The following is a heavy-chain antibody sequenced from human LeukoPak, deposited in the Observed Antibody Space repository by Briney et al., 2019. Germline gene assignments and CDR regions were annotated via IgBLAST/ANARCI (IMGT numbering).Heavy chain of an antibody. CDR3: AKGRYYPKDFFDY. CDR1: GFTFSSYA. V-gene: IGHV3-30*18. D-gene: IGHD3-10*01. Sequence: GGSPRLSCAASGFTFSSYAMHWVRQAPGKGLEWVAVISYDGTNKYYADSVKGRFNISRDNSKNTVYLQMNSLRAEDTAVYYCAKGRYYPKDFFDYWGQGTLVTVSS. J-gene: IGHJ4*02. CDR2: ISYDGTNK.